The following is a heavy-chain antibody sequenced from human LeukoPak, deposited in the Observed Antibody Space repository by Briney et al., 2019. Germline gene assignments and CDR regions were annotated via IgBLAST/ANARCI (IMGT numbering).Heavy chain of an antibody. J-gene: IGHJ1*01. Sequence: PSETLSHTCTVSGGSISSSSYYWGWIRQPEGKGLEWIGSIYYSGSTYYNPSLKSRVTISVDTSKNQFSLKLSSVTAADTAVYYCARHLSEFWGGYLSYFQHWGQGTLVTVSS. V-gene: IGHV4-39*01. CDR3: ARHLSEFWGGYLSYFQH. CDR2: IYYSGST. CDR1: GGSISSSSYY. D-gene: IGHD3-3*01.